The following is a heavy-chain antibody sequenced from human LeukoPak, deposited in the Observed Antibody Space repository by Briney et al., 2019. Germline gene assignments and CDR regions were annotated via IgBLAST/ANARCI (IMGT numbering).Heavy chain of an antibody. V-gene: IGHV3-33*08. D-gene: IGHD3-10*01. Sequence: GGSLRLSCAASGFTFSSYGMHWVRQAPGKGLEWVAFVWYDGNNNYHADSVNGRFTIDRANSMHTLYLQMNGLKAEDTAVYYCARDGSGSDHHFDYWGQGTLVTVSS. J-gene: IGHJ4*02. CDR3: ARDGSGSDHHFDY. CDR2: VWYDGNNN. CDR1: GFTFSSYG.